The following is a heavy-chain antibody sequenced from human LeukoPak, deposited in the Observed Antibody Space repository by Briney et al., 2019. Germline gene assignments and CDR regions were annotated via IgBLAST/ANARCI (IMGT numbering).Heavy chain of an antibody. CDR1: GFIFSSYG. D-gene: IGHD3-10*01. V-gene: IGHV3-23*01. CDR3: AKTRGSGPFDY. CDR2: ISGSGGST. J-gene: IGHJ4*02. Sequence: PGGSLRLSCAASGFIFSSYGMSWVRQAPGKGLEWVSAISGSGGSTYYADFVKGRFTISRDNSKNTLYLQMNNLRAEDTAVYYCAKTRGSGPFDYWGQGTLVTVSS.